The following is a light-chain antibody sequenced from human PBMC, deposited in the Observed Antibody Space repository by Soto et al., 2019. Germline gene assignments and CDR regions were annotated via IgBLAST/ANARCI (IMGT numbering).Light chain of an antibody. V-gene: IGKV3-20*01. CDR2: GAS. CDR1: QSVSSSY. J-gene: IGKJ5*01. CDR3: QQYGSSPIT. Sequence: EIVLTQSSGTLSLSPGERATLSCRASQSVSSSYIAWYQQKPGQAPRLLIYGASSGATGIPDRFSGSGSGTDFTLTISRLEPEDFALYYCQQYGSSPITFGQGTRLEIK.